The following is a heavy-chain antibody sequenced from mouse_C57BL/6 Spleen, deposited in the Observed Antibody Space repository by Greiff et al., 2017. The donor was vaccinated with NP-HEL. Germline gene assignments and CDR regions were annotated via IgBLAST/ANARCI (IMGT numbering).Heavy chain of an antibody. CDR1: GYTFTSYW. D-gene: IGHD1-1*01. J-gene: IGHJ2*01. Sequence: QVQLQQPGAELVKPGASVKLSCKASGYTFTSYWMQWVKQRPGQGLEWIGEIDPSDSYTNYNQKFKGKATLTVDTSSSTAYMQLSSLTSEDSAVYYCASLTVVARYWGKGTTLTVSS. CDR3: ASLTVVARY. V-gene: IGHV1-50*01. CDR2: IDPSDSYT.